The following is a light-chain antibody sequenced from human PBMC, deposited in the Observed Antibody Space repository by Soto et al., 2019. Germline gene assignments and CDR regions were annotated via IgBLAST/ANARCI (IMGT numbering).Light chain of an antibody. CDR1: QSISSY. V-gene: IGKV1-39*01. CDR3: QQRSNWPFT. J-gene: IGKJ3*01. CDR2: GAS. Sequence: DIQMTQSPSSLSASIGDRVTITCRASQSISSYLNWYQQKPGKAPKLLIYGASSLQSGVPSRFSGSGFGTDFTLTISTLQPEDFAVYYCQQRSNWPFTFGPGTKVDIK.